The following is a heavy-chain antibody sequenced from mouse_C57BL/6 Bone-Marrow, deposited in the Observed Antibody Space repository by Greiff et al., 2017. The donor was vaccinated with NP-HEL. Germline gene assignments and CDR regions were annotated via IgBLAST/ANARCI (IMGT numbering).Heavy chain of an antibody. CDR3: AKGDDGDFDY. J-gene: IGHJ2*01. Sequence: VKLVESGPGLVQPSQSLSITCTVSGFSLTSYGVHWVRQSPGKGLEWLGVIWRGGSTDYNAAFISRLSITKDNSKSQVFFKMNSLQADDTAIYYCAKGDDGDFDYWGQGTTLTVSS. D-gene: IGHD2-12*01. CDR2: IWRGGST. V-gene: IGHV2-5*01. CDR1: GFSLTSYG.